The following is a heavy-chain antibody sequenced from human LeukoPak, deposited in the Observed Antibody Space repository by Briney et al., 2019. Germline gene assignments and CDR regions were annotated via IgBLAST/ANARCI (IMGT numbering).Heavy chain of an antibody. CDR3: AKDGSGYSYGYFGDYYYYYMDV. D-gene: IGHD5-18*01. V-gene: IGHV3-30*02. Sequence: QSGGSLRLSCAASGFTFSSYGMHWVRQAPGKGLEWVAFIRYDGSNKYYADSVKGRFTISRDNSKNTLYLQMNSLRAEDTAVYYCAKDGSGYSYGYFGDYYYYYMDVWGKGTTVTISS. CDR1: GFTFSSYG. CDR2: IRYDGSNK. J-gene: IGHJ6*03.